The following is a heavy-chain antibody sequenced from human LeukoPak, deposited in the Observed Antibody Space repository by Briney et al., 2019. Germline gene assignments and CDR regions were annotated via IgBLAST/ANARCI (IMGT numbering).Heavy chain of an antibody. D-gene: IGHD4-17*01. Sequence: KPSETLSLTCTVSSGSVSSGRYYWSWIRQPPGKGLEWIGYIYYTGTTNYNPSLKSRVAMSLDTSKNQFSLKLNSVTAADTAVYYCASPGGGYGDSAYGFWGQGTLVTGSS. CDR3: ASPGGGYGDSAYGF. J-gene: IGHJ4*02. CDR2: IYYTGTT. CDR1: SGSVSSGRYY. V-gene: IGHV4-61*01.